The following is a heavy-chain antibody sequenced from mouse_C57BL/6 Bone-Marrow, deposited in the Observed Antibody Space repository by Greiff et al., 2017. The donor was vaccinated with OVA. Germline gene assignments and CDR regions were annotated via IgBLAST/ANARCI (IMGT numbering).Heavy chain of an antibody. CDR2: ISDGGSYT. J-gene: IGHJ2*01. V-gene: IGHV5-4*01. D-gene: IGHD2-5*01. CDR3: ARDDYSNSYYFDY. Sequence: EVQGVESGGGLVKPGGSLKLSCAASGFTFSSYAMSWVRQTPEKRLAWVATISDGGSYTYYPDNVKGRFTISRDNAKNNLYLQMGHLKSEDTAMYYCARDDYSNSYYFDYWGQGTTLTVSS. CDR1: GFTFSSYA.